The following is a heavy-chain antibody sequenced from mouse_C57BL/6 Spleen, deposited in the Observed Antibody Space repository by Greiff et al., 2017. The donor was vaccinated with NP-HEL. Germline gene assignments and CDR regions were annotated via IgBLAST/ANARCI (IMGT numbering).Heavy chain of an antibody. CDR3: AKDGYYFDY. CDR1: GYTFTSYT. J-gene: IGHJ2*01. CDR2: INPSSGYT. D-gene: IGHD2-3*01. Sequence: VQRVESGAELARPGASVKMSCKASGYTFTSYTMHWVKQRPGQGLEWIGYINPSSGYTKYNQKFKDKATLTADKSSSTAYMQLSSLTSEDSAVYYCAKDGYYFDYWGQGTTLTVSS. V-gene: IGHV1-4*01.